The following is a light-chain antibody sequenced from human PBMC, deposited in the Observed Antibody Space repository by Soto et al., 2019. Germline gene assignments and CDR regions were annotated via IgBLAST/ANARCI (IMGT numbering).Light chain of an antibody. CDR3: SSHASSDTEI. CDR2: AVS. CDR1: SSDVGGYNC. V-gene: IGLV2-14*03. Sequence: QSVLTQPASVSGSPGQSITISCTGTSSDVGGYNCVSWYRQHPGKAPKLMIYAVSNRPSGVSKRFSGSKSGNTASLTISGLQADDEGDYYCSSHASSDTEIFGTGTKLTVL. J-gene: IGLJ1*01.